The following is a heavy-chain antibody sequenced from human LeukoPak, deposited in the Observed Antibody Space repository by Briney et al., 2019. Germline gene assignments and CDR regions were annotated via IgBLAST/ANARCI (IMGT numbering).Heavy chain of an antibody. CDR2: IYHSGST. J-gene: IGHJ4*02. V-gene: IGHV4-30-2*01. Sequence: SQTLSLTCTVSGGSISSGGYYWSWIRQPPGKGLEWIGYIYHSGSTYYNPSLKSRVTVSVDRSKNQFSLKLSSVTAADTAVYYCARAYDFWSGYNIIDYWGQGTLVTVSS. CDR3: ARAYDFWSGYNIIDY. D-gene: IGHD3-3*01. CDR1: GGSISSGGYY.